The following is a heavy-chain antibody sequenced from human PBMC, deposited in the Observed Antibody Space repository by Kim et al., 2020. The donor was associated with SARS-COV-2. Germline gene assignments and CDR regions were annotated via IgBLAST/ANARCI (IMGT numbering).Heavy chain of an antibody. CDR3: ARHILTVTTTPSSDS. V-gene: IGHV4-39*01. D-gene: IGHD4-17*01. CDR1: GGSISSSSYY. CDR2: IYYSGST. Sequence: SETLSLTCTVSGGSISSSSYYWGWIRQPPGKGLEWIGSIYYSGSTYYNPSLKSRVTISVDTSKNQFSLKLSSVTAADTAVYYCARHILTVTTTPSSDSWGQGTLVTVSS. J-gene: IGHJ4*02.